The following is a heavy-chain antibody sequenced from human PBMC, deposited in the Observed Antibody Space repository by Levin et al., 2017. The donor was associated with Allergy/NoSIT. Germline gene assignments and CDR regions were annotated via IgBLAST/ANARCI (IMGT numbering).Heavy chain of an antibody. V-gene: IGHV3-33*01. J-gene: IGHJ4*02. CDR2: IWYDGSNK. Sequence: SCAASGFTFSNYGMHWVRQAPGKGLEWVAVIWYDGSNKYYADSVKGRFTISRDDSKNTLYLQMNSLRAEDTAVYYCARMAEEDYWGQGTLVTVSS. CDR3: ARMAEEDY. CDR1: GFTFSNYG. D-gene: IGHD5-24*01.